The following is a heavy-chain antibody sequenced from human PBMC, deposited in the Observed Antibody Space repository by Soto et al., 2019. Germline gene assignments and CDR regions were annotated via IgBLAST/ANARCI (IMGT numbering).Heavy chain of an antibody. D-gene: IGHD1-26*01. Sequence: GGSLRLSCAASGFTFSSYSMNWVRQAPGKGLEWVSYISSSSSTIYYADSVRGRFTISRDNAKNSLYLQMNSLRAEDTAVYYCARLRALGSDYYYYYMDVWGKGTTVTVSS. CDR1: GFTFSSYS. J-gene: IGHJ6*03. V-gene: IGHV3-48*01. CDR2: ISSSSSTI. CDR3: ARLRALGSDYYYYYMDV.